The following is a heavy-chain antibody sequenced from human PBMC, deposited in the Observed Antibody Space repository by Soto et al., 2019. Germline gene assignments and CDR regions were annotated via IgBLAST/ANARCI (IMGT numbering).Heavy chain of an antibody. CDR3: ARQRSMDV. Sequence: EVQLVESGGCLVQPGGSLRLSCAASGFSFNDYSMNWVRQAPGKGLEWVSYISRSSGTIYYADSVKGRFTISRDNAKNSLYLQMNSLRSEDTAVYYCARQRSMDVWGQGTTVTVSS. J-gene: IGHJ6*02. CDR2: ISRSSGTI. CDR1: GFSFNDYS. V-gene: IGHV3-48*01.